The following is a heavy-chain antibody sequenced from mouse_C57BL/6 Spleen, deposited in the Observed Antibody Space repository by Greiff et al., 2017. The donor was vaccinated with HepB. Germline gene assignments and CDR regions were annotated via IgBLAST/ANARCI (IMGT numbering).Heavy chain of an antibody. D-gene: IGHD2-4*01. CDR2: IYPRSGNP. Sequence: VQLQQSGAELARPGASVKLSCKASGYTFTSYGISWVKQRTGQGLEWIGEIYPRSGNPYYNEKFKGKATLTADKSSSTAYMELRSLTSEDSAVYFCARGVYDDYDGFAYWGQGTLVTVSA. CDR1: GYTFTSYG. CDR3: ARGVYDDYDGFAY. V-gene: IGHV1-81*01. J-gene: IGHJ3*01.